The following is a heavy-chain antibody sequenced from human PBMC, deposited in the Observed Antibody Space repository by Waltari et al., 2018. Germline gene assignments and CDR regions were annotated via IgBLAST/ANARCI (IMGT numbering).Heavy chain of an antibody. D-gene: IGHD3-22*01. CDR3: AREASSGYEDY. CDR1: GGSFSGYY. J-gene: IGHJ4*02. CDR2: INHRGST. V-gene: IGHV4-34*01. Sequence: QVQLQQWGAGLLKPSETLSLTCAVYGGSFSGYYWSWIRQPPGKGLEWIGEINHRGSTNYNPSLKSRGTIAVDTSKNQFSLKLSSVTAADTAVYYCAREASSGYEDYWGQGTLVTVSS.